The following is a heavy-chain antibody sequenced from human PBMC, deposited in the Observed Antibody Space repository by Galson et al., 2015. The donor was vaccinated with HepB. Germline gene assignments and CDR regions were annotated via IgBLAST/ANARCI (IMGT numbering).Heavy chain of an antibody. CDR2: IIGTGDST. V-gene: IGHV3-23*01. CDR3: AKSRGYSISSMDY. J-gene: IGHJ4*02. Sequence: SLRLSCAASGFTFSGYAMSWVRQAPGKGPEWVSSIIGTGDSTFYAASVRGRFTISRDTSKNTLFLQMNSLRAEDTAIYYCAKSRGYSISSMDYWGQGTLVTVSS. D-gene: IGHD6-6*01. CDR1: GFTFSGYA.